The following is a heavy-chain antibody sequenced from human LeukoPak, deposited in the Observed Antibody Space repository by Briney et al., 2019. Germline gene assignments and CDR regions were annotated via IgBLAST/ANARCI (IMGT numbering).Heavy chain of an antibody. Sequence: GGSLRLSCVAAGLTFSNHAATWVRQAPGKEPEWVAGVTGSGGSTYHAESVKGRFTISRDNAKNSLYLQMNSLRAEDTAVYYCAGLPTGDAFDIWGQGTIVTVSS. CDR1: GLTFSNHA. V-gene: IGHV3-23*01. CDR3: AGLPTGDAFDI. CDR2: VTGSGGST. D-gene: IGHD2-15*01. J-gene: IGHJ3*02.